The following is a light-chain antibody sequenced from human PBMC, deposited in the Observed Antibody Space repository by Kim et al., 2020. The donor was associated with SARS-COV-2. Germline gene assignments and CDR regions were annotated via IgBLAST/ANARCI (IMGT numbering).Light chain of an antibody. CDR2: DND. V-gene: IGLV1-51*01. J-gene: IGLJ3*02. Sequence: GQKVTISWSGRSTNNGNGFVSWYQQLPGTAPKLLIYDNDKRPSGIPDRFSGSKSATSATLGITGLQTGDEADYYCGTWDNGLSAVVFGGGTQLTVL. CDR1: STNNGNGF. CDR3: GTWDNGLSAVV.